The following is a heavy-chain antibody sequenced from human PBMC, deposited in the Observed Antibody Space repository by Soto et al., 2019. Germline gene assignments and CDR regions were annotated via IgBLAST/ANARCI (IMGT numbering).Heavy chain of an antibody. D-gene: IGHD3-22*01. Sequence: ASVKVSCKASGYTFTSYAMHWVRQAPGQRLEWMGWINAGNGNTKYSQKFQGRVTITRDTSASTAYMELSSLRSEDTAVYYCARSYYDSSGYYANLDYSGQGTLVTVSS. V-gene: IGHV1-3*01. J-gene: IGHJ4*02. CDR3: ARSYYDSSGYYANLDY. CDR2: INAGNGNT. CDR1: GYTFTSYA.